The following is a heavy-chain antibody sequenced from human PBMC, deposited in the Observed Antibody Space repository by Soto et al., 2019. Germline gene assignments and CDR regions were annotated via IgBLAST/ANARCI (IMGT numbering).Heavy chain of an antibody. J-gene: IGHJ4*02. CDR3: AADATAWQQMVPSDY. D-gene: IGHD2-8*01. CDR1: GFTFTSSA. Sequence: VASVKVSCKASGFTFTSSAFQWVRQARGQRLEWIGWIAVGSGYPNYAQRFQDRVTLTRDMSTATTYMELSRLTSEDTAIYYCAADATAWQQMVPSDYWGQGTLVTVSS. CDR2: IAVGSGYP. V-gene: IGHV1-58*01.